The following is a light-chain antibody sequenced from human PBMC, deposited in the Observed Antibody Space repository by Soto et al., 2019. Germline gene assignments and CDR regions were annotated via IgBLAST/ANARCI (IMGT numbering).Light chain of an antibody. CDR2: GAS. J-gene: IGKJ2*01. CDR1: QSISSY. CDR3: QQSYNTPLT. V-gene: IGKV1-39*01. Sequence: DIQMTQSPSSLSASVGDRVTITCRASQSISSYLNWYQQKPGKAPKLLIYGASSWQSGVPSRFSGSGFGTDFSLTISSLQPEDFATYYCQQSYNTPLTCGQGTKLEIK.